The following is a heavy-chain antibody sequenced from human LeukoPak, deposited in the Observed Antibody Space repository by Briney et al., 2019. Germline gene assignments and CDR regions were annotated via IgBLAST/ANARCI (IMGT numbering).Heavy chain of an antibody. Sequence: GGSLRLSCAASGFTFSDYYMTWIRQAPGKGLEWVSYISSSSSYTNYADSVKGRFTISRDNAKNSLYVQMNSPRAEDTAVYYCARGGGSSSAYFDYWGQGTLVTVSS. CDR3: ARGGGSSSAYFDY. CDR1: GFTFSDYY. CDR2: ISSSSSYT. D-gene: IGHD6-6*01. V-gene: IGHV3-11*06. J-gene: IGHJ4*02.